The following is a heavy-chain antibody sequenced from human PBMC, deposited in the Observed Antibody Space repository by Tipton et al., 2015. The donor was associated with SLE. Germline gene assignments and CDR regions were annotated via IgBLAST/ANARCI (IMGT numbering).Heavy chain of an antibody. J-gene: IGHJ4*02. CDR2: ISSSGSTI. V-gene: IGHV3-48*03. D-gene: IGHD6-19*01. CDR1: GFTFSSYE. CDR3: AREASSGWFWEFDY. Sequence: QLVQSGGGVVQPGRSLRLSCAASGFTFSSYEMNWVRQAPGKGLEWVSYISSSGSTIYYADSVKGRFTISRDNAKNSLYLQMNSLRAEDTAVYYCAREASSGWFWEFDYWGQGTLVTVSS.